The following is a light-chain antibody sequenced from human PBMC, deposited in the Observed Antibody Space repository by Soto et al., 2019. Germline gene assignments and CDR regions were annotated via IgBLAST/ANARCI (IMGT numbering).Light chain of an antibody. J-gene: IGKJ4*01. CDR3: QQSDTFPAT. V-gene: IGKV1D-12*01. CDR2: AAS. Sequence: DIQMTQSPSSVSASVGDRVTITCRASQGIRSWLAWYQQRPGKAPKLLISAASSLQSAVPSRFSGSGSGTDFTLTICSLQPDDFATYYCQQSDTFPATFGGGTKVEIK. CDR1: QGIRSW.